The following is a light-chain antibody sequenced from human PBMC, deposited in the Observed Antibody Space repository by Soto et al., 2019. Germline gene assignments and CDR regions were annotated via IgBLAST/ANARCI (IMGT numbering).Light chain of an antibody. CDR2: DGS. J-gene: IGKJ4*01. CDR1: QSVSTF. Sequence: EIVLTQSPATLSLSPGERATLSCRASQSVSTFLAWYQQKPGQAPRLLIYDGSNRATGIPAKFSGSGSGTDFTLTISSLEPEDFALYYCQQRSNWPPIFGGGTKVEIK. CDR3: QQRSNWPPI. V-gene: IGKV3-11*01.